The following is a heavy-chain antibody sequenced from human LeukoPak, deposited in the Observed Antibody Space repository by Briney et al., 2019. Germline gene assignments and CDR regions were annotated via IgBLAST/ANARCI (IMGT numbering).Heavy chain of an antibody. CDR3: ARVKMVRGVITLDY. Sequence: GASVKVSCKASGGTFSSYAISWVRQAPGQGLEWMGRIIPILGIANYAQKFQGRVTITADKSTSTAYMELSSLRSEDTAVYYCARVKMVRGVITLDYWGQGTLVTVSS. CDR2: IIPILGIA. J-gene: IGHJ4*02. V-gene: IGHV1-69*04. CDR1: GGTFSSYA. D-gene: IGHD3-10*01.